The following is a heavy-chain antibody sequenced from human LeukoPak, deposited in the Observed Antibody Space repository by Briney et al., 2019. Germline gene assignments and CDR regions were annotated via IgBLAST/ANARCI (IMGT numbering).Heavy chain of an antibody. CDR2: IYYSGGT. CDR3: AREVIPNGFDY. V-gene: IGHV4-30-4*01. CDR1: GGSISSGDYY. J-gene: IGHJ4*02. D-gene: IGHD2-2*01. Sequence: SETLSLTCTVSGGSISSGDYYWSWIRQPPGKGLEWIGYIYYSGGTYYNPSLKSRVTISVDTSKNQFSLKLSSVTAADTAVYYCAREVIPNGFDYWGQGTLVTVSS.